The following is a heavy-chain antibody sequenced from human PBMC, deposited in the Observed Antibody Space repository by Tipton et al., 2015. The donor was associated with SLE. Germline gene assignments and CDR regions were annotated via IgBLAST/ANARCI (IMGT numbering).Heavy chain of an antibody. CDR2: ISTYNGNT. Sequence: QLVQSGPEVKKPGASVKVSCKASGYTFTSYAISWVRQAPGQGLEWMGWISTYNGNTNYAQKHQGRVTMTTDTSTSTAYMELRSLRSDDTAVYYCASVLTLGTSLLTFDYWGQGTLVTVSS. D-gene: IGHD7-27*01. J-gene: IGHJ4*02. V-gene: IGHV1-18*01. CDR3: ASVLTLGTSLLTFDY. CDR1: GYTFTSYA.